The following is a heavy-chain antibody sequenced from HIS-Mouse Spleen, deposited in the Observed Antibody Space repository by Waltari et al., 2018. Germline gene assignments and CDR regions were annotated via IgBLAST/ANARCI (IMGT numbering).Heavy chain of an antibody. CDR2: IYYSGST. CDR1: GGSISSSRYY. CDR3: AREIPYSSSWYDWYFDL. J-gene: IGHJ2*01. V-gene: IGHV4-39*07. D-gene: IGHD6-13*01. Sequence: QLPLQESGPGLVKPSETLSPTCAVSGGSISSSRYYWGWIRHPPGKGLEWIGSIYYSGSTYYNPSLKSRVTISVDTSKNQFSLKLSSVTAADTAVYYCAREIPYSSSWYDWYFDLWGRGTLVTVSS.